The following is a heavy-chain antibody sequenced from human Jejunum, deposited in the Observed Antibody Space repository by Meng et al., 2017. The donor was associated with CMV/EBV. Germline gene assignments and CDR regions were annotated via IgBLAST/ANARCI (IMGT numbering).Heavy chain of an antibody. Sequence: QITLRESCPTLVKPTQTRTLTCSFSGFSPSTSGEGVGWIRQPPGKAREWLALIYRGDDKRYSPSLNSRLTIAKDTSKNEVVLTLTNMGPIDTGTYYCAHFVGGYYPSRPDYWGQGTLVTVSS. CDR1: GFSPSTSGEG. CDR3: AHFVGGYYPSRPDY. CDR2: IYRGDDK. D-gene: IGHD1-26*01. J-gene: IGHJ4*02. V-gene: IGHV2-5*02.